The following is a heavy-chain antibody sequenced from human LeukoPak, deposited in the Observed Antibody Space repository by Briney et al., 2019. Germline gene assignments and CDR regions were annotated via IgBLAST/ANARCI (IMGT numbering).Heavy chain of an antibody. CDR3: ARGEIQYYDFWSGSIALPY. CDR2: INPSGGST. V-gene: IGHV1-46*01. D-gene: IGHD3-3*01. CDR1: GYTFTSYY. J-gene: IGHJ4*02. Sequence: ASVKVSCKASGYTFTSYYMHWVRQAPGQGLEWMGIINPSGGSTSYAQKFQGRVTMTRDMSTSTVYMELSSLRSEDTAVYYCARGEIQYYDFWSGSIALPYWGQGTLVTVSS.